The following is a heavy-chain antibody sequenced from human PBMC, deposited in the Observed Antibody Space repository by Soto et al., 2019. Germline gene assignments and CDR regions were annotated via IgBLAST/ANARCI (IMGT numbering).Heavy chain of an antibody. Sequence: GGSLRLSCAASGFTFDDYAMHWVRQAPGKGLEWVSGITWNGGSIGYADSVKGRFTISRDNAKNSLYLQMNSLRVEDTALYYCAKDSAPMIVGPNDYWGQGTLVTVSS. CDR1: GFTFDDYA. CDR2: ITWNGGSI. D-gene: IGHD1-26*01. V-gene: IGHV3-9*01. CDR3: AKDSAPMIVGPNDY. J-gene: IGHJ4*02.